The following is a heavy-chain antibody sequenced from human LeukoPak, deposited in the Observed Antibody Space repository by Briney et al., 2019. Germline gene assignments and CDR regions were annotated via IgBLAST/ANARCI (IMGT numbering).Heavy chain of an antibody. CDR2: INSDGSRT. D-gene: IGHD3-22*01. J-gene: IGHJ4*02. Sequence: GGSLRLSCAASGFTFSSYWMHWVRQAPGKGLVWVSRINSDGSRTSYADSVKGRFTISRDNAKNTLYLQMNSLRVEDTAVYFCARDDYYYSSGLDFWGQGTLVTVSS. CDR1: GFTFSSYW. V-gene: IGHV3-74*01. CDR3: ARDDYYYSSGLDF.